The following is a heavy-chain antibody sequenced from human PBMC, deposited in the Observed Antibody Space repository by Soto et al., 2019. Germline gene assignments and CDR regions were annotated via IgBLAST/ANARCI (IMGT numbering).Heavy chain of an antibody. Sequence: SETLSLTCAVYGGSFSGYYWSWIRQPPGKGLEWIGEINHSGSTNYNPSLRSRVTISVDTSKNQFSLKLSSVTAADTAVYYCARAKGYCSSTSCYIYYYYYGMDVW. CDR2: INHSGST. CDR3: ARAKGYCSSTSCYIYYYYYGMDV. V-gene: IGHV4-34*01. CDR1: GGSFSGYY. D-gene: IGHD2-2*01. J-gene: IGHJ6*01.